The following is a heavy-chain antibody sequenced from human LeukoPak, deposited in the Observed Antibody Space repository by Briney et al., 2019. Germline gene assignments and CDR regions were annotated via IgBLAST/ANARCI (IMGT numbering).Heavy chain of an antibody. J-gene: IGHJ4*02. D-gene: IGHD3-9*01. Sequence: SETLSLTCTVSGGSISSSSYYWGWIRQPPGKGLEWIGSIYYSGSTYYNPSLKSRVTISVDTSKNQFSLKLSSVTAADTAVYYCARQPSYYDILTGYYLPFCFDYWGLGTLVTVSS. CDR2: IYYSGST. CDR1: GGSISSSSYY. V-gene: IGHV4-39*01. CDR3: ARQPSYYDILTGYYLPFCFDY.